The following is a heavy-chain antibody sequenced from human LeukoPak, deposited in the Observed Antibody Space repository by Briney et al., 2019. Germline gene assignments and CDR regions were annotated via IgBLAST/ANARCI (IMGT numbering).Heavy chain of an antibody. J-gene: IGHJ4*02. D-gene: IGHD5-12*01. CDR1: GFTFSRSA. Sequence: GGSLRLSCAASGFTFSRSAIHWVRQASGKGLEWVGRIKSKTDGGTTDYAAPVKGRFTISRDDSENTLYLQMNSLKTEDTAVYYCTTLSYSGYDFIHYFDYWGQGTLVTVSS. V-gene: IGHV3-15*01. CDR2: IKSKTDGGTT. CDR3: TTLSYSGYDFIHYFDY.